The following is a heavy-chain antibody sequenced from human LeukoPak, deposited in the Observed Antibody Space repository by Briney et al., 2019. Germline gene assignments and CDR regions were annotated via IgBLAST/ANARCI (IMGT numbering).Heavy chain of an antibody. J-gene: IGHJ4*02. Sequence: GGSLRLSCAASGFIFSTYVMSWVRQAPGKGLEWVSAINGPGITTYYADSVKGRFTISRDNSKNTLSLQMNSLRAEDTAIYFCAKKSIESANRCPIFDYWGQGTLVTVSS. V-gene: IGHV3-23*01. CDR3: AKKSIESANRCPIFDY. D-gene: IGHD6-13*01. CDR2: INGPGITT. CDR1: GFIFSTYV.